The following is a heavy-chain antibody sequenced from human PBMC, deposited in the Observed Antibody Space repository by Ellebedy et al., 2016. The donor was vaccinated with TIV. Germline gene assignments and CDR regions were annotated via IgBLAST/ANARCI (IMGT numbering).Heavy chain of an antibody. V-gene: IGHV3-74*01. J-gene: IGHJ4*02. CDR2: INSDGSST. CDR3: AKDPATTHLYYFDY. CDR1: GFTFSSYW. D-gene: IGHD2-15*01. Sequence: PGGSLRLSCAASGFTFSSYWIHWVRQAPGKGLVWVSRINSDGSSTSYADSVKGRFTISRDNSKNTLYLQMNSLRAEDTALYYCAKDPATTHLYYFDYWGQGTLVTVSS.